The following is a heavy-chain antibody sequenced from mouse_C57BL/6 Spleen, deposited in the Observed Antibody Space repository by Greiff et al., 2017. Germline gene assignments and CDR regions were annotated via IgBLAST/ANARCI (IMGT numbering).Heavy chain of an antibody. V-gene: IGHV1-53*01. J-gene: IGHJ2*01. Sequence: QVQLQQPGTELVKPGASVKLSCKASGYTFTSYWMHWVKQRPGQGLEWIGNINPGNGGTNYNEKFKSKATLTVDKSSSTAYMQLSSLTSEDSAVYYCARESLYDGYYFDYWGQGTTLTVSS. CDR3: ARESLYDGYYFDY. CDR1: GYTFTSYW. D-gene: IGHD2-3*01. CDR2: INPGNGGT.